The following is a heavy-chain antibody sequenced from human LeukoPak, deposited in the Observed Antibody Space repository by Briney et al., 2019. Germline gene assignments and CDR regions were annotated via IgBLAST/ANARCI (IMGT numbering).Heavy chain of an antibody. CDR1: GYTFTSYY. J-gene: IGHJ4*02. D-gene: IGHD1-14*01. CDR3: ARPGRNRELDY. V-gene: IGHV1-46*01. CDR2: INPSGGST. Sequence: PSVKVSCKASGYTFTSYYIHWVRQAPRHGLEWMGIINPSGGSTSYAQKFQGRVTMTRDTSTSTVYMELSSLRSEDTAVYYCARPGRNRELDYWGQGTLVTVSS.